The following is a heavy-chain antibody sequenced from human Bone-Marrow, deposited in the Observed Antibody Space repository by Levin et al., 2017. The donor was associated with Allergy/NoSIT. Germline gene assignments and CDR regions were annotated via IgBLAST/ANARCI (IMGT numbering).Heavy chain of an antibody. D-gene: IGHD1-14*01. CDR1: GASISSGSYY. V-gene: IGHV4-61*02. J-gene: IGHJ4*02. CDR3: SKISRTWGDPNPTD. Sequence: SETLSLTCTVSGASISSGSYYWSWIRQPAGKGLEWIGRIHTSGSTNYNPSLRSRVTISLDPSKNQFSLKLTSVTAADTGTYYCSKISRTWGDPNPTDWGQGTLVTVSS. CDR2: IHTSGST.